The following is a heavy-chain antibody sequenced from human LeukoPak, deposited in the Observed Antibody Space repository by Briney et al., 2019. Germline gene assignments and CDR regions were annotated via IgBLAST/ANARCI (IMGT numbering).Heavy chain of an antibody. CDR1: GGSVSSGSYY. Sequence: SETLSLTCSVSGGSVSSGSYYWSWIRQAPGKRLEWIGYIYYTGSTDYNPSLKSRVTMSVDTSKNQFSLRLSSVTAADTAVYYCAREVYYGNFDYWGQGTLVTVSS. D-gene: IGHD3-10*01. J-gene: IGHJ4*02. CDR2: IYYTGST. V-gene: IGHV4-61*01. CDR3: AREVYYGNFDY.